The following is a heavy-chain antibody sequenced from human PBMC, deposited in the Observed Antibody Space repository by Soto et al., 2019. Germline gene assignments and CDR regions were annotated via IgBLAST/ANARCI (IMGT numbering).Heavy chain of an antibody. Sequence: GGSLGLSCTASGFTFSNYAMSWVRQAPGKGLEWVSAITRTDSTYYADSVKGRFTISRDNSRNTLYLQMNSLGAEDAALYYCAKALVGEVGATDYWGQGTLVTVSS. J-gene: IGHJ4*02. V-gene: IGHV3-23*01. CDR2: ITRTDST. CDR3: AKALVGEVGATDY. CDR1: GFTFSNYA. D-gene: IGHD1-26*01.